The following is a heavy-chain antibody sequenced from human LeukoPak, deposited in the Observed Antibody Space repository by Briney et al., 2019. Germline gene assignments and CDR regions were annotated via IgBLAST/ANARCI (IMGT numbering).Heavy chain of an antibody. CDR1: GFTFSSYG. CDR2: IRYDGSNK. CDR3: AKDSIVVVPAARPFDL. D-gene: IGHD2-2*01. Sequence: GGSLRLSCAASGFTFSSYGMHWVRQAPGKGLEWVAFIRYDGSNKYYADSVKGRFTISRDNSKNTLYLQMNSLRAEDTAVYYCAKDSIVVVPAARPFDLWGRGTLVTVSS. V-gene: IGHV3-30*02. J-gene: IGHJ2*01.